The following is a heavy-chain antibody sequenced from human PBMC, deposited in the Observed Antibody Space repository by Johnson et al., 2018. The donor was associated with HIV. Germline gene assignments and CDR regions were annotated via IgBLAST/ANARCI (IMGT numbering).Heavy chain of an antibody. Sequence: QVQLVESGGGLVKPGGSLRLSCAASGVTFSDYYMSWIRQAPGKGLEWVSYISNSGSTINYADSVKGRFTVSRDNAKNSLFLQMNSLRTEDTAVYYCARGITMIAVVKGDAFDMWGLGTLVTVSS. J-gene: IGHJ3*02. CDR3: ARGITMIAVVKGDAFDM. CDR1: GVTFSDYY. CDR2: ISNSGSTI. V-gene: IGHV3-11*04. D-gene: IGHD3-22*01.